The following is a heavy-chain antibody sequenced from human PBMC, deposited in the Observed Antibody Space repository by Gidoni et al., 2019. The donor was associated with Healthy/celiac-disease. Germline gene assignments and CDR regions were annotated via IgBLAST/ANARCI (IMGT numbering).Heavy chain of an antibody. CDR3: ARRGRHDYVWGSYRQNYFDY. CDR2: IYYSGST. V-gene: IGHV4-39*01. J-gene: IGHJ4*02. CDR1: GGSISSSCYY. Sequence: QLQLQESGPGLVKPSETLSLTCTVSGGSISSSCYYWCWIRQPPGKGLEWIGSIYYSGSTYYNPSLKSRVTISVDTSKNQFSLKLSSVTAADTAVYYCARRGRHDYVWGSYRQNYFDYWGQGTLVTVSS. D-gene: IGHD3-16*02.